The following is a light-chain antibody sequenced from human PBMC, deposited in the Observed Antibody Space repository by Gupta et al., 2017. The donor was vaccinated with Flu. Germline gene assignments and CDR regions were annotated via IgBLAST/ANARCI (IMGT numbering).Light chain of an antibody. J-gene: IGKJ2*01. V-gene: IGKV2-28*01. CDR1: QSLLHSCRYNY. CDR3: RQLLQTPRR. CDR2: LGS. Sequence: DIMMTQSPLSLLVTPGEPASISCRSSQSLLHSCRYNYLDWYLQTRGQSPQLLIFLGSNRAPGVRHRFSGSGTGRDFTLKMRRGDAEDVVFYYCRQLLQTPRRFGQGTKVEI.